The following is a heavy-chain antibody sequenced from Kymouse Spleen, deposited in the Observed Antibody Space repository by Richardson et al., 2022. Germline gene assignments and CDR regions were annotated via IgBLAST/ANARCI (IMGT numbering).Heavy chain of an antibody. V-gene: IGHV4-39*01. CDR3: ARLVDTVPFDY. Sequence: QLQLQESGPGLVKPSETLSLTCTVSGGSISSSSYYWGWIRQPPGKGLEWIGSIYYSGSTYYNPSLKSRVTISVDTSKNQFSLKLSSVTAADTAVYYCARLVDTVPFDYWGQGTLVTVSS. J-gene: IGHJ4*02. D-gene: IGHD5-18,IGHD5-18*01. CDR1: GGSISSSSYY. CDR2: IYYSGST.